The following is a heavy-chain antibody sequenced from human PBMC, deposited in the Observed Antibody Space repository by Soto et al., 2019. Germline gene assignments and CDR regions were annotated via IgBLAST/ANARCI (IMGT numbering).Heavy chain of an antibody. CDR2: ISGSGGTT. CDR3: ARDGSSNHYYYYGMDV. Sequence: PGGSLRLSCAASGFTFSSYAMSWVRQAPGKGLEWVSAISGSGGTTYYADSVKGRFTISRDNSKNTLYLQMNSLRAEDTAVYYCARDGSSNHYYYYGMDVWGQGTTVTVSS. V-gene: IGHV3-23*01. CDR1: GFTFSSYA. J-gene: IGHJ6*02. D-gene: IGHD6-13*01.